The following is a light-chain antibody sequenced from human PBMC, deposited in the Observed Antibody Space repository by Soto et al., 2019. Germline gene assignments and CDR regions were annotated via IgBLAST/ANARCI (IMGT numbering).Light chain of an antibody. CDR1: QGISSA. J-gene: IGKJ4*01. Sequence: AIQLTQSPSSLSASVGDRVTITCRASQGISSALAWYQQKPGKAPKLLIYDASSFESGVPSRFSGSTSGTDFTLTISSLQPEDFATYYCQQFNSYPSFGGGTKVEIK. CDR3: QQFNSYPS. V-gene: IGKV1-13*02. CDR2: DAS.